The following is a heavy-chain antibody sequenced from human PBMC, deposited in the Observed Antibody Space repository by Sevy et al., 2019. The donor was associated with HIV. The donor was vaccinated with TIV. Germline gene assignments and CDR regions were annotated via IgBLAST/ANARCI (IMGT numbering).Heavy chain of an antibody. J-gene: IGHJ4*02. CDR3: FVRIRDSSEIDY. CDR2: LNGDGSDI. CDR1: GFTFSNYY. V-gene: IGHV3-74*01. D-gene: IGHD6-6*01. Sequence: GSLRLSCAASGFTFSNYYMNWVRQGPGKGLVWVARLNGDGSDINYADSVRGRFTISRDNTKNTLYLQMGSLGGEDTAVYYCFVRIRDSSEIDYWGQGTLVTVSS.